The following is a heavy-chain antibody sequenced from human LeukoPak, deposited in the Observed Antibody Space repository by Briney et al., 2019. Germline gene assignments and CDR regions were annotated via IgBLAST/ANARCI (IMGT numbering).Heavy chain of an antibody. CDR3: ARTPLRAFDI. CDR2: IYYSGST. Sequence: SETLSLTCTVSGGSISSSSYYWGWIRQPPGKGLEWIGSIYYSGSTYYNPSLKSRVTISVDTSKNQFSLKLSSVTAADTAVYYCARTPLRAFDIWGQGTMVTVSS. V-gene: IGHV4-39*01. J-gene: IGHJ3*02. CDR1: GGSISSSSYY.